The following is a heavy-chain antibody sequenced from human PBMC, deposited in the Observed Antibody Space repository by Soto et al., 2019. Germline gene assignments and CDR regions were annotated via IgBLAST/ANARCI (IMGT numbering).Heavy chain of an antibody. V-gene: IGHV3-30*03. CDR2: ISYDGSNK. J-gene: IGHJ5*02. CDR3: ARDNPRGQPLPVDP. Sequence: GGSLRLSCAASGFTFSSYGMHWVRQAPGKGLEWVAVISYDGSNKYYADSVKGRFTISRDNSKNTLYLQMNSLRAEDTAVYYCARDNPRGQPLPVDPWGQGTLVTVSS. CDR1: GFTFSSYG. D-gene: IGHD3-10*01.